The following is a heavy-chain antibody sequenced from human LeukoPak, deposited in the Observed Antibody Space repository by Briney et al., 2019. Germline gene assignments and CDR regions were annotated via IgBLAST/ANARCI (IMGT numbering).Heavy chain of an antibody. J-gene: IGHJ4*02. D-gene: IGHD3-10*01. CDR2: IYYSGST. CDR3: ARRSGITMVRGVIGIFDY. CDR1: GGTISSSSYY. V-gene: IGHV4-39*01. Sequence: SETLSLTCTVSGGTISSSSYYWGWIRQPPGKGLEWIGSIYYSGSTYYNPSLKSRVTISVDTSKNQFSLKLSSVTAADTAVYYCARRSGITMVRGVIGIFDYWGQGTLVTVSS.